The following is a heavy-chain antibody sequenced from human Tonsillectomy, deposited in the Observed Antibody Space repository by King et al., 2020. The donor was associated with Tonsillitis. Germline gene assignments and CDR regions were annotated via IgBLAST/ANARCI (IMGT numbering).Heavy chain of an antibody. V-gene: IGHV3-30*04. CDR3: VRDGEYNDGDSFDD. D-gene: IGHD2-21*01. J-gene: IGHJ4*02. CDR2: ISPDGSSQ. Sequence: VQLVESGGGVVKPGRSLRLSCAASGFTFTSYAMHWVRQAPGKGLEWVTRISPDGSSQHYADTVKGRITISRDNSKNTLSLQMSSLRAEDTAVYFCVRDGEYNDGDSFDDWGPGTLVTVSS. CDR1: GFTFTSYA.